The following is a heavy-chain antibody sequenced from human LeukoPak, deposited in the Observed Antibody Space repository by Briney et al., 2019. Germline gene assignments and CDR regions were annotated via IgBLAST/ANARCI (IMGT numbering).Heavy chain of an antibody. J-gene: IGHJ4*02. D-gene: IGHD6-13*01. CDR3: ARAYSSSWYWMGYFDY. CDR2: IYYSGST. CDR1: GGSISSYY. Sequence: SETLSLTCTVSGGSISSYYWSWIRQPPGKGLEWIGYIYYSGSTNYNPSLKSRVTISVDTSKNQFSLKLSSVTAADTAVYYCARAYSSSWYWMGYFDYWGQGTLVTVSS. V-gene: IGHV4-59*12.